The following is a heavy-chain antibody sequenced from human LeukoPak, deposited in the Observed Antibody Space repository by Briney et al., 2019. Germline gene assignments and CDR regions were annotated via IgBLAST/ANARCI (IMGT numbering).Heavy chain of an antibody. Sequence: SETLSLTCTVSGGSISCYYWSWIRPPRGKGLECIGYIYYSGRTNYNPSLKSRVTISVDTSKNQFSLKLSSVTAADTAVYYCAREGTTVTHDDAFDIWGQGTMVTVSS. CDR2: IYYSGRT. CDR3: AREGTTVTHDDAFDI. CDR1: GGSISCYY. D-gene: IGHD4-17*01. V-gene: IGHV4-59*01. J-gene: IGHJ3*02.